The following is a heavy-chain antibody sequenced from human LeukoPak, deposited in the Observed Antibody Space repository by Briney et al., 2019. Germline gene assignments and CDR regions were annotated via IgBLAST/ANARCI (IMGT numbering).Heavy chain of an antibody. J-gene: IGHJ4*02. D-gene: IGHD3-10*01. Sequence: GGSLRLSCAASKFTFSNYSMNWVRQAPGKGLEWVSAISGSGGSTYYADSVKGRFTISRDNSKNTLYLQMNSLRAEDTAVYYCAKDHGSGSYPDYWGQGTLVTVSS. CDR1: KFTFSNYS. CDR2: ISGSGGST. CDR3: AKDHGSGSYPDY. V-gene: IGHV3-23*01.